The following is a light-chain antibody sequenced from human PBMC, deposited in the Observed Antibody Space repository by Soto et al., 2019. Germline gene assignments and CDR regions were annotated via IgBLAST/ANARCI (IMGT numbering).Light chain of an antibody. CDR3: CSYAGSSTLR. Sequence: QSALTQPASVSGSPGQSITISCTGTSSDVGSYNLVSWYQQHPGKAPKLMIYEVSKRPSGVSNRFSGSKSGNTASLTISGLQAEDEADYYCCSYAGSSTLRFGGGTKVTVL. V-gene: IGLV2-23*02. CDR2: EVS. CDR1: SSDVGSYNL. J-gene: IGLJ3*02.